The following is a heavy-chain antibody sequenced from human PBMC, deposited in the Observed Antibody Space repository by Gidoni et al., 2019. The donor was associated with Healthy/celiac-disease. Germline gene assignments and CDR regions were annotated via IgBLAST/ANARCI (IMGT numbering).Heavy chain of an antibody. CDR2: IYYSGST. Sequence: QVQLQESGPGLVKPSETLSLTCTVSGGSISSYYWSWIRQPPGKGLEWIGYIYYSGSTNYNPSLKSRVTISVDTSKNQFSLKLSSVTAADTAVYYCARGEGTSTGYGMDVWGQGTTVTVSS. J-gene: IGHJ6*02. CDR3: ARGEGTSTGYGMDV. D-gene: IGHD2-2*01. V-gene: IGHV4-59*01. CDR1: GGSISSYY.